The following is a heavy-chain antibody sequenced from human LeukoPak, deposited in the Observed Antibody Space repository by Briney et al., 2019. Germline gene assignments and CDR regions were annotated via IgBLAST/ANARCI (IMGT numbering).Heavy chain of an antibody. J-gene: IGHJ4*02. CDR1: GGSFSGYY. Sequence: SETLSLTCAVYGGSFSGYYWSWIRQPPGKGLEWIGEINPSGSTNYNPSLKSRVTISVDTSKNQFSLKLSSVTAADTAVYYCARAGNIAAAGTHYFDYWGQGTLVTVSS. V-gene: IGHV4-34*01. D-gene: IGHD6-13*01. CDR3: ARAGNIAAAGTHYFDY. CDR2: INPSGST.